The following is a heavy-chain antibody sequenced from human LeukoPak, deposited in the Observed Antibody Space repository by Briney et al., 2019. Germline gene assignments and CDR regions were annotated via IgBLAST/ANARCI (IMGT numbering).Heavy chain of an antibody. Sequence: GGSLRLSCAASGFTFSSYGMHWVRQAPGKGLEWVAVISYDGSNQYYADSVKGRFTISRDNSKNTLYLQMNSLRAEDTAVYYCARETSSAFDYWGQGTLVTVSS. V-gene: IGHV3-30*03. D-gene: IGHD3-22*01. CDR3: ARETSSAFDY. J-gene: IGHJ4*02. CDR2: ISYDGSNQ. CDR1: GFTFSSYG.